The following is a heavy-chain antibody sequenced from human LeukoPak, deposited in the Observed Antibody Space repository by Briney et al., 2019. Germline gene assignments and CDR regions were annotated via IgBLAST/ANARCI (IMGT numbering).Heavy chain of an antibody. CDR1: GGTFNTYS. CDR2: IIPIFGTA. V-gene: IGHV1-69*05. D-gene: IGHD3-22*01. Sequence: SVKVSCKASGGTFNTYSISWVRQAPGQGREWMGRIIPIFGTANYAQKFHGRVTITTDESTNTAYMELSSLTSEDTAVYYCARAWGGDSSGYYQGGFDYWGPGTLVTVSS. J-gene: IGHJ4*02. CDR3: ARAWGGDSSGYYQGGFDY.